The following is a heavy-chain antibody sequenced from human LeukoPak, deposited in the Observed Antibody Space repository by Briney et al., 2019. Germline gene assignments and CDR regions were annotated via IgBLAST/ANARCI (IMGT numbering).Heavy chain of an antibody. CDR2: ISSDSGTI. CDR1: GFTFSAYH. Sequence: GGSLRLSCASSGFTFSAYHMYWVRQAPGKGLEWISFISSDSGTIYYADSVKGRFTISRNNAANSLYLQMDNLRDEDTAVYYCARRDPFDYWGQGTMVTVSS. V-gene: IGHV3-48*02. CDR3: ARRDPFDY. J-gene: IGHJ4*02.